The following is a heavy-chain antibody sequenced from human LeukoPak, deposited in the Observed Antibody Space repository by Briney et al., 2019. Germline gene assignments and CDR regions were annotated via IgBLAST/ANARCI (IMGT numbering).Heavy chain of an antibody. D-gene: IGHD2-15*01. CDR3: ARVPPTYGSGWYMH. CDR1: GLTFSSYA. CDR2: ISDSGGRT. V-gene: IGHV3-23*01. Sequence: GGSLRLSCAASGLTFSSYAMSWVRQAPGKGLEWFSGISDSGGRTYYADSVKGRFTISRDNSMNTLYLQMNTLRAEDTAVYYCARVPPTYGSGWYMHWGQGTLVTVSS. J-gene: IGHJ4*02.